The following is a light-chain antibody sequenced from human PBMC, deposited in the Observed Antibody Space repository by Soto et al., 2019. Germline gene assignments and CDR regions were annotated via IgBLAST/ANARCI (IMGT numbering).Light chain of an antibody. CDR3: QAWDSSTAV. Sequence: SYELTQPPSMSVSPGQTASITCSGDKLGDKFACWYQRKPGQSPVLVIHQDSERPSGIPERFSGSNSGNTATLTISGTQTMDEADYYCQAWDSSTAVFGGGTKLTVL. J-gene: IGLJ2*01. CDR1: KLGDKF. V-gene: IGLV3-1*01. CDR2: QDS.